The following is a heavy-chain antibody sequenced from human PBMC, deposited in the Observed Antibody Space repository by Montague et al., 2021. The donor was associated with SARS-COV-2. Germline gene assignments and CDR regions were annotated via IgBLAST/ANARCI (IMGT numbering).Heavy chain of an antibody. V-gene: IGHV4-39*01. D-gene: IGHD4-17*01. CDR3: AADYGERDWFDP. CDR2: IYYIGST. CDR1: GGSISSSIYY. Sequence: SETLSLTCTVSGGSISSSIYYWGWIRQPPGKGLEWIGSIYYIGSTYYNPSLKSRVTISVDTSKNQFSLKLSSVTAADTAVYYCAADYGERDWFDPWGQGTLVTVSS. J-gene: IGHJ5*02.